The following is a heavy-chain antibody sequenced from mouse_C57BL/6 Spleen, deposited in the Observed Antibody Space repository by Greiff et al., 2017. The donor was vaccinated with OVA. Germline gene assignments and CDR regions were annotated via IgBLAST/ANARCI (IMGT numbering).Heavy chain of an antibody. V-gene: IGHV2-2*01. CDR1: GFSLTSYG. D-gene: IGHD1-1*01. CDR3: ARNPSITTVVGDY. CDR2: IWSGGST. Sequence: VQLQQSGPGLVQPSQSLSITCTVSGFSLTSYGVHWVRQSPGKGLEWLGVIWSGGSTDYNAAFISRLSISKDNSKSQVFFKMNSLQADDTAIYYWARNPSITTVVGDYWGQGTTLTVSS. J-gene: IGHJ2*01.